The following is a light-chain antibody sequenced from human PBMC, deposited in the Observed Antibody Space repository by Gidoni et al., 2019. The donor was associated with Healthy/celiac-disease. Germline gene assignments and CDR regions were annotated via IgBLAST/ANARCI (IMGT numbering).Light chain of an antibody. CDR1: SSNIGSNY. CDR2: SNN. CDR3: AAWDDSLSGL. J-gene: IGLJ3*02. V-gene: IGLV1-47*02. Sequence: QSVLTQPPSASGTPGQRVTIPCSGSSSNIGSNYVYWYQQLPGTAPKLLIYSNNQRPSGVPDRFSGSKSGTSASLAISGLRSEDEADYYCAAWDDSLSGLFGGGTKLTVL.